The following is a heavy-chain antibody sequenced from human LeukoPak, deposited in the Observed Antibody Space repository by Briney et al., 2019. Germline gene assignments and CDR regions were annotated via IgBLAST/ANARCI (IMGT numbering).Heavy chain of an antibody. CDR2: IDPSDSYT. V-gene: IGHV5-10-1*01. J-gene: IGHJ4*02. CDR3: ARRYYPDSSGYYYLTY. CDR1: GYNFASYW. Sequence: GESLKISCKGSGYNFASYWIGWVRQMPGKGLEWMGRIDPSDSYTNYSPSFQGHVTFSADKSISTAYLQWSSLKASDTAMYYCARRYYPDSSGYYYLTYWGQGTLVTVSS. D-gene: IGHD3-22*01.